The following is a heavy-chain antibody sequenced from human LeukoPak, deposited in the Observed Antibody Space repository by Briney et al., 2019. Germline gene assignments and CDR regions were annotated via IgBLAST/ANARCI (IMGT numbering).Heavy chain of an antibody. CDR2: INPSGGST. D-gene: IGHD3-9*01. CDR3: ARVNILTGYPLGY. V-gene: IGHV1-46*01. J-gene: IGHJ4*02. Sequence: GASVKVSCKAFGYTFTGYHLHWVRQAPGQGLEWMGIINPSGGSTSYAQKFQGRVTMTRDTSTSTVYTELSSLRSEDTAVYYCARVNILTGYPLGYWGQGTLVTVSS. CDR1: GYTFTGYH.